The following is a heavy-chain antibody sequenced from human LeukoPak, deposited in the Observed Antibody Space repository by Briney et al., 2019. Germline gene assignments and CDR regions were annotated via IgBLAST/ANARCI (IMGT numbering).Heavy chain of an antibody. Sequence: RRSLRLSCAASGSTFSSYSMNWVRHAPGKGLEWVSSISSSSYIYYADSVKGRFTISRDNAKNSLYLQMNSLRAEDTDVYYCARGVVIAYYYYMDVWGKGTTVTVSS. V-gene: IGHV3-21*01. CDR2: ISSSSYI. CDR3: ARGVVIAYYYYMDV. J-gene: IGHJ6*03. D-gene: IGHD3-3*01. CDR1: GSTFSSYS.